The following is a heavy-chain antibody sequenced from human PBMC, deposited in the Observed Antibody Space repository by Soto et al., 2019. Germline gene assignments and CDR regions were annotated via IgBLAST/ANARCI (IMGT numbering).Heavy chain of an antibody. CDR1: GFSFSLFW. CDR2: INEDGSEK. CDR3: ARTGWPQSSYYFDY. J-gene: IGHJ4*02. Sequence: EVQLAESGGGLVQPGGSLRLSCAASGFSFSLFWMSWVRQTPGKGLEWVAIINEDGSEKFFADSVKGRFTISRDNAKNSLSLQMNSLTADDTAVYYCARTGWPQSSYYFDYWGQGTLVTVSS. D-gene: IGHD3-16*01. V-gene: IGHV3-7*03.